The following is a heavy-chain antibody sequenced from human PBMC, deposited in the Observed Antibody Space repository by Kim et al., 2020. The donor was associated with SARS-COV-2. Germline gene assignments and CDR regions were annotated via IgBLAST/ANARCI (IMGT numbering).Heavy chain of an antibody. CDR1: GFTFSDYY. D-gene: IGHD3-9*01. CDR2: ISSSGSTI. CDR3: ARDRVKIYFDWLFKPHKLDY. Sequence: GGSLRLSCAASGFTFSDYYMSWIRQAPGKGLEWVSYISSSGSTIYYADSVKGRFTISRDNAKNSLYLQMNSLRAEDTAVYYCARDRVKIYFDWLFKPHKLDYWGQGTLVTVSS. V-gene: IGHV3-11*01. J-gene: IGHJ4*02.